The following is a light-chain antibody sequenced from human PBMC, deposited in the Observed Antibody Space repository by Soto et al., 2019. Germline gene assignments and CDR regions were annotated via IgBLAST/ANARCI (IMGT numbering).Light chain of an antibody. J-gene: IGKJ4*01. V-gene: IGKV3-11*01. CDR3: QQRSDWPST. CDR1: QSVSSY. Sequence: EIVLTQSPATLSLSPGERATLSCRASQSVSSYLAWYQQKPGQAPRLLIYDASNRATGIPARFSGSGSGTDCTLTISSLEPDDLAVYYCQQRSDWPSTFGGGTKVQIK. CDR2: DAS.